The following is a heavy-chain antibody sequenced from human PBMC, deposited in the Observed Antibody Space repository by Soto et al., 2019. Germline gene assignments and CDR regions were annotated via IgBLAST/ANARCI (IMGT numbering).Heavy chain of an antibody. V-gene: IGHV1-8*01. CDR2: MNPGSGDT. Sequence: ASVKVSCKASGYSFTNNDVTWVRQATGQGLEWMGWMNPGSGDTGYAQKFQGRVTMTRDITIATAYMELSSLRSDDTAIYYCARMATFGSLNWFDPWGQGTLVTVSS. CDR1: GYSFTNND. CDR3: ARMATFGSLNWFDP. J-gene: IGHJ5*02. D-gene: IGHD3-16*01.